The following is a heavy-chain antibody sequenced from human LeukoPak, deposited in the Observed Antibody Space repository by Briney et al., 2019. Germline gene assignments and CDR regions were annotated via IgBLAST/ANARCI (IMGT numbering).Heavy chain of an antibody. CDR3: AGAGIAVAGNAEYFQH. CDR1: GXSFTSYW. Sequence: GESLKISCKGSGXSFTSYWISWVRQMPGKGLEWMGRIDPSDSYTNYSPSFQGHVTISADKSISTAYLQWSSLKASDTAMYYCAGAGIAVAGNAEYFQHWGKGTLVTVSS. J-gene: IGHJ1*01. CDR2: IDPSDSYT. D-gene: IGHD6-19*01. V-gene: IGHV5-10-1*01.